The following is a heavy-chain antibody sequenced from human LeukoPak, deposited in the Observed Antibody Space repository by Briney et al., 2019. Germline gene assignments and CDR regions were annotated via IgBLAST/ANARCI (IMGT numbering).Heavy chain of an antibody. CDR1: GYTFTSYY. CDR3: ATLGAYGDTIDY. Sequence: ASVKVSCKAPGYTFTSYYMHWVRQAPGQGLEWMGIINPSGGSTSYAQKFQGRVTMTRDTSTSTVYMELSSLRSEDTAVYYCATLGAYGDTIDYWGQGTLVTVSS. CDR2: INPSGGST. D-gene: IGHD4-17*01. V-gene: IGHV1-46*01. J-gene: IGHJ4*02.